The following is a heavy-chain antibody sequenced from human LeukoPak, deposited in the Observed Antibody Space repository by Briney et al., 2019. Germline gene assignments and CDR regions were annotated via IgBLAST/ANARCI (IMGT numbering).Heavy chain of an antibody. J-gene: IGHJ4*02. CDR3: ARGDWGLATILTLFDY. CDR2: ISSSSTYI. V-gene: IGHV3-21*01. Sequence: PGGPLRLSCEASGFTFSSYSMNWVRQAPGKGLEWVSSISSSSTYIYYADSMKGRFTISRDNAKSSLYLQMNSLRAEDTAVYYCARGDWGLATILTLFDYWGQGTLVTVSS. D-gene: IGHD5-24*01. CDR1: GFTFSSYS.